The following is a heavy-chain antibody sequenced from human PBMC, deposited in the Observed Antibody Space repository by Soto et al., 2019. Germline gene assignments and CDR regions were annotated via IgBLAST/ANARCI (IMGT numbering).Heavy chain of an antibody. CDR3: ALRGCGGDCHLDY. J-gene: IGHJ4*02. CDR2: ISSSSSYI. CDR1: GFTFSSSS. D-gene: IGHD2-21*02. V-gene: IGHV3-21*01. Sequence: EVQLVESGGGLVKPGGSLRLSCAASGFTFSSSSINWVRQAPGKGLEWVSSISSSSSYIYYADSVKGRFTISRDNAKNSLYLQMNSLRAEDTAVYSCALRGCGGDCHLDYWGQGTLVTVSS.